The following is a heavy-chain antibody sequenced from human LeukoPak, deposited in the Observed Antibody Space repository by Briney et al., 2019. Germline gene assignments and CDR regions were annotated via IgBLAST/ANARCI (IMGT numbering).Heavy chain of an antibody. CDR1: GFTLSNYW. CDR3: ARDQTPFY. Sequence: GGTLRLSCAPSGFTLSNYWMTWVRQAPGQGVEWGANMKHDGTEDYYLDSVKGRFTISRDNAKSSMWLQMNSLRDEDTAVYYCARDQTPFYWGQGSLVTVSS. D-gene: IGHD2-15*01. V-gene: IGHV3-7*01. CDR2: MKHDGTED. J-gene: IGHJ4*02.